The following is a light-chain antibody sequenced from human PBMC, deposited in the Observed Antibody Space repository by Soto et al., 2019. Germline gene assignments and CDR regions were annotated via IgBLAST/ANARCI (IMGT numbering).Light chain of an antibody. CDR1: QSVTKNY. J-gene: IGKJ4*01. Sequence: EIVLTQSPGTLSLSPGERATLSCRASQSVTKNYLAWYQQKPGQAPRLLIDDASRRATGIPDRFSGSGSGTDFTLTISRLEPEDFAVYYCQQCSSLPLTFGGGTKVDIK. V-gene: IGKV3-20*01. CDR2: DAS. CDR3: QQCSSLPLT.